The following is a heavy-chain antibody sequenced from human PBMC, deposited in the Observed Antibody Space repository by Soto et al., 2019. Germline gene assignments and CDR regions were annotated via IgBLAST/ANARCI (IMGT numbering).Heavy chain of an antibody. V-gene: IGHV1-3*01. CDR2: INAGNGNT. CDR1: GYTFTSYA. Sequence: GASVKVSCKASGYTFTSYAMHWVRQAPGQRLEWMGWINAGNGNTKYSQKFQGRVTITRDTSASTAYMELSSLRSEDTAVYYCARTGIAAVYYYYGMDVWGQGTTVTVSS. J-gene: IGHJ6*02. CDR3: ARTGIAAVYYYYGMDV. D-gene: IGHD6-13*01.